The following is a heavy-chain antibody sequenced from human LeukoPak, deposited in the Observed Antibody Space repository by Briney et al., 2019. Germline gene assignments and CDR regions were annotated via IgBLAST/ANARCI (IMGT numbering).Heavy chain of an antibody. V-gene: IGHV3-30*02. J-gene: IGHJ4*02. D-gene: IGHD4-17*01. CDR3: AKDLYYGDYLGGWDY. CDR1: GFTFSSYG. Sequence: GGSLRLSCAASGFTFSSYGMHWVRQAPGKGLEWAAFIRYDGSNKYYADSVKGRFTISRDNSKNTLYLQMNSLRAEDTAVYYCAKDLYYGDYLGGWDYWGQGTLVTVSS. CDR2: IRYDGSNK.